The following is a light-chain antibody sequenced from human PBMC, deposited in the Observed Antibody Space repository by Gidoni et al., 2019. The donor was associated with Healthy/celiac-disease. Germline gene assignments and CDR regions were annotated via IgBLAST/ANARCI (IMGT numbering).Light chain of an antibody. CDR1: QRISSW. J-gene: IGKJ5*01. V-gene: IGKV1-5*03. CDR2: QAS. Sequence: DIQMTQSPSTLSASVGERVTITCRASQRISSWLAWYQQKPGKAPKLLIYQASSLESGVPSRFSGSGSGTEFTLTISSLQPDDFATYYCQQYNSYSITFGQGTRLEIK. CDR3: QQYNSYSIT.